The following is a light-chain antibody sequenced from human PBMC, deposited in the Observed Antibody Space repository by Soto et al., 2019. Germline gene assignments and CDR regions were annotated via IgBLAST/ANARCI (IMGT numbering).Light chain of an antibody. J-gene: IGKJ1*01. Sequence: EIVLTQSPGTLSLSPGERVTLSCRASQSVSNNFLAWYQQKPGQAPRLLIYDAFSRVTGIPDRFSGSGSGTDFTLTINRLEPEDFAVYYCQQYGNSRTFGQGTRVEIK. V-gene: IGKV3-20*01. CDR1: QSVSNNF. CDR2: DAF. CDR3: QQYGNSRT.